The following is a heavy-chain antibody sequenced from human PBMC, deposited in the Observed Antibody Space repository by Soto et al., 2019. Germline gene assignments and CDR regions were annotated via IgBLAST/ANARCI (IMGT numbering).Heavy chain of an antibody. Sequence: SLRNYCAAAVCTFISYGTHCVLLATGQGLEWVAVISYDGSNKYYADSVKGRFTISRDNSKNTLYLQMNSLRAEDTAVYYCAKDQGSQGHSYYCGMDGCGHGTMVTVS. CDR3: AKDQGSQGHSYYCGMDG. CDR2: ISYDGSNK. V-gene: IGHV3-30*18. CDR1: VCTFISYG. J-gene: IGHJ6*02.